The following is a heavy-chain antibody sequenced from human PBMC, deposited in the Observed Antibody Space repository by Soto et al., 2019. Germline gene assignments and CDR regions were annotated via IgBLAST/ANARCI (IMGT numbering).Heavy chain of an antibody. CDR3: AKETYYYYGMDV. J-gene: IGHJ6*02. V-gene: IGHV3-23*01. CDR2: IIDSGGYT. Sequence: PGGSLRLSCAASGFTFSSSTMSWVRQAPGKGLEWVSAIIDSGGYTYYAGSVKGRFTISRDNSKNTLYLQMNSLRAEDTALYYCAKETYYYYGMDVWGQGTTVTVSS. CDR1: GFTFSSST.